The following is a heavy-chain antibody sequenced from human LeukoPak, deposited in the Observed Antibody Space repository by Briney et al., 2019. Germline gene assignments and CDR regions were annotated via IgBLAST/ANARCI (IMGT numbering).Heavy chain of an antibody. CDR3: ARSAR. J-gene: IGHJ4*02. CDR1: GFPSGTSW. V-gene: IGHV3-7*01. Sequence: GGSLSLSCAASGFPSGTSWMSWVPQAPGKGLEWVANINQDGRAQYYVDSVKGRFTISRDDAKSSLYLEMNSLRAEDTAVYYCARSARWGQGTLVTVSS. CDR2: INQDGRAQ.